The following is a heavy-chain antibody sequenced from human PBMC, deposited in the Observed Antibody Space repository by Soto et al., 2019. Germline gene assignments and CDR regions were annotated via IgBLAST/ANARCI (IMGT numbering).Heavy chain of an antibody. Sequence: QVQLVQSGAEVKKPGSSVKISCKASGDSFSSFAVTWVRQAPGQGLEWMGGIIPNFDTPKYAQKFQGRVTIIADKSTSTTYMQLSSLRSEDTAVYYCARPYSDSSGSYLWYFEYWGHGMLVPVSS. CDR3: ARPYSDSSGSYLWYFEY. CDR1: GDSFSSFA. V-gene: IGHV1-69*06. J-gene: IGHJ4*01. CDR2: IIPNFDTP. D-gene: IGHD3-22*01.